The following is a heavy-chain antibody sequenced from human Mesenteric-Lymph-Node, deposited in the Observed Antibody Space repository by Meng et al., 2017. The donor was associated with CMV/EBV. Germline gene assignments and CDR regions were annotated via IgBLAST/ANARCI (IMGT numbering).Heavy chain of an antibody. CDR2: INSDGSST. V-gene: IGHV3-74*01. CDR3: GRGGFWSGYWVDY. Sequence: GESLKISCAASGFTFSSYSMNWVRQAPGKGLVWVSRINSDGSSTTYADSVKGRFTISRDNAKNTLYLQMNSLRADDTAGYYCGRGGFWSGYWVDYWGRGTLVTVSS. J-gene: IGHJ4*02. D-gene: IGHD3-3*01. CDR1: GFTFSSYS.